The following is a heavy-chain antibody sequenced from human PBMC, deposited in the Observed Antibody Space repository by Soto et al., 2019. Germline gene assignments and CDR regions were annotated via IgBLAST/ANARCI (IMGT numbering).Heavy chain of an antibody. CDR2: IYYSGST. CDR3: ASINRRYSSSWYISY. V-gene: IGHV4-39*01. CDR1: GGSISSSSYY. D-gene: IGHD6-13*01. Sequence: QLQLQESGPGLVKPSETLSLTCTVSGGSISSSSYYWGWIRQPPGNGLEWIGSIYYSGSTYYNPSLKSRVTISVDTSKTQFSLKLSAVTAADTAVYYCASINRRYSSSWYISYWGQGTLVTVSS. J-gene: IGHJ4*02.